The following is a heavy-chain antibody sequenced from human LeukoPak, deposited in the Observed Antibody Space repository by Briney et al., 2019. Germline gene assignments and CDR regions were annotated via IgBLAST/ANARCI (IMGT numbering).Heavy chain of an antibody. V-gene: IGHV3-11*06. Sequence: GGSLRLSCPASGFIFSDYYMSWIRQAPGKGLEWVSYISSSSSYINYADSVKGRFTISRDNAKNSLYLQMNNLRAEDTAVYYCARVSYGDSGYFDYWGQGTLVTVSS. J-gene: IGHJ4*02. CDR1: GFIFSDYY. D-gene: IGHD4-17*01. CDR2: ISSSSSYI. CDR3: ARVSYGDSGYFDY.